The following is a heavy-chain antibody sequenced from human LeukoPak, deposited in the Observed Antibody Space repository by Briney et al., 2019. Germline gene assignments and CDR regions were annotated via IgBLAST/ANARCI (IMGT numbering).Heavy chain of an antibody. CDR3: ARDIVYSSSWYFLNFDY. D-gene: IGHD6-13*01. CDR2: IIPIFGTA. J-gene: IGHJ4*02. Sequence: SVKVSCKASGGTFSSYAISWVRQAPGQGLEWMGGIIPIFGTANYAQKFQGRVTMTTDTSTSTAYMELRSLRSDDTAVYYCARDIVYSSSWYFLNFDYWGQGTLVTVSS. CDR1: GGTFSSYA. V-gene: IGHV1-69*05.